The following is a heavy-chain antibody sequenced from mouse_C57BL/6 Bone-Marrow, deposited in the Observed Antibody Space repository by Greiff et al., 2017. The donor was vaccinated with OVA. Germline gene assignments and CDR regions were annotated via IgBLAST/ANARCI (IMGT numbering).Heavy chain of an antibody. V-gene: IGHV1-47*01. Sequence: VQRVESGAELVKPGASVKMSCKASGYTFTTYPIEWMKQNHGKSLEWIGNFHPYNDDTKYNEKFKGKATLTVEKSSSTVYLELSRLTSDDSAVYYCARGDGYYSLFDYWGQGTTLTVSS. D-gene: IGHD2-3*01. CDR1: GYTFTTYP. J-gene: IGHJ2*01. CDR3: ARGDGYYSLFDY. CDR2: FHPYNDDT.